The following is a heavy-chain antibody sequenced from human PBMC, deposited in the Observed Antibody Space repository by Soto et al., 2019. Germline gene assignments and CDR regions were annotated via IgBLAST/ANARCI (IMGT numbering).Heavy chain of an antibody. D-gene: IGHD1-26*01. CDR3: ARGSVGPTTDFDY. J-gene: IGHJ4*02. CDR1: GYAFTGFH. CDR2: INPNGGGR. Sequence: GASVKVSCKASGYAFTGFHIHWVRQAPGQGLEWMGWINPNGGGRNYAQKFQGWVTMTRDTSISTAYMELSRLKSDDTAVYYCARGSVGPTTDFDYWGQGTLVTV. V-gene: IGHV1-2*04.